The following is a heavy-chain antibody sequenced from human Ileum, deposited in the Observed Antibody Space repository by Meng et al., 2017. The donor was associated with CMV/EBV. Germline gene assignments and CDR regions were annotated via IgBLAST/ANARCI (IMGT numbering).Heavy chain of an antibody. CDR2: LSHDGST. J-gene: IGHJ5*02. Sequence: SETLSLTCTVSGASITTNPCWCWVRQTPGKGLEWIGELSHDGSTRYNPSLQSRITISGDKIESHFSLELTSVIAADSGVYFCAGSPSFWSLNPWGQGTLVTVSS. V-gene: IGHV4-4*02. CDR1: GASITTNPC. CDR3: AGSPSFWSLNP. D-gene: IGHD1-26*01.